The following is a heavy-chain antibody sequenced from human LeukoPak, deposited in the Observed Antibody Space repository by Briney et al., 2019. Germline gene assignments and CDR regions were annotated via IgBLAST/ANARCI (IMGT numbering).Heavy chain of an antibody. CDR1: GFTFSSYW. Sequence: PGGSLRLSCSASGFTFSSYWMHWVRQAPGKGMVWVSRINSDGSSTSYADSVKGRFTISRDNAKNTLYLQMSSLRAEDTAVYYCARGGAAMAYYWGQGTLVTVSS. CDR3: ARGGAAMAYY. D-gene: IGHD5-18*01. V-gene: IGHV3-74*01. J-gene: IGHJ4*02. CDR2: INSDGSST.